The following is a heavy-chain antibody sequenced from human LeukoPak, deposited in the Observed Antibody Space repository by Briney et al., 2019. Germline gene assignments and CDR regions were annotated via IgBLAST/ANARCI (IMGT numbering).Heavy chain of an antibody. CDR1: GFTFSSYG. CDR3: ARESSGYYYGT. J-gene: IGHJ5*02. Sequence: GGSLRLSCAAPGFTFSSYGISWVRQAPGQGLEWMGWISAYNGNTNYAQKLQGRVTMTTDTSTSTAYMELRSLRSDDTAVYYCARESSGYYYGTWGQGTLVTVSS. CDR2: ISAYNGNT. D-gene: IGHD3-22*01. V-gene: IGHV1-18*01.